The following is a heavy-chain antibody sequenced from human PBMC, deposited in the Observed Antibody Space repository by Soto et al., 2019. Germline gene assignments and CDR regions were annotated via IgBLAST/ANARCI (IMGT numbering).Heavy chain of an antibody. V-gene: IGHV4-59*01. CDR2: IYYSGST. Sequence: QVQLQESGPGLVKPSETLSLTCTVSGGSISSYYWSWIRQPPGKGLEWIGYIYYSGSTNYNPSLKSRVTISVDTSKNQFSLKLSSVTAADTAVYYCARESTYYDFWSGYYYYYGMDVWGQGTTVTVSS. CDR1: GGSISSYY. CDR3: ARESTYYDFWSGYYYYYGMDV. D-gene: IGHD3-3*01. J-gene: IGHJ6*02.